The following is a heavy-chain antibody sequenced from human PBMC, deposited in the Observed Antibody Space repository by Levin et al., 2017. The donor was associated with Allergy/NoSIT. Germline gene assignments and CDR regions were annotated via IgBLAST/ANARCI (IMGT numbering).Heavy chain of an antibody. J-gene: IGHJ6*02. CDR1: GFTFSDYY. V-gene: IGHV3-11*05. Sequence: GGSLRLSCAASGFTFSDYYVTWIRQAPGKGLEWVSYISSSSSYTNYADSVKGRFTISRDSAKKSVYLQMNSLRAEDTAVYYCARAHALWFGELSCGGMDVWGQGTTVTGSS. CDR3: ARAHALWFGELSCGGMDV. D-gene: IGHD3-10*01. CDR2: ISSSSSYT.